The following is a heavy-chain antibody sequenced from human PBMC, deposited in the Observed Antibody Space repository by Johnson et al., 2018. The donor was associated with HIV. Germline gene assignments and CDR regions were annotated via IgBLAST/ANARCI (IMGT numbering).Heavy chain of an antibody. J-gene: IGHJ3*02. CDR1: GFTFGDYA. D-gene: IGHD5-24*01. V-gene: IGHV3-66*01. CDR2: VYSDGIT. Sequence: VQLVESGGGLVQPGRSLRLSCAASGFTFGDYAMHWVRQAPGKGLEWVSVVYSDGITFYADSVKGRFTISRDKFKNTLYLQMNSLRAEDTALYYCASSRDGYKGDNAFDIWGQGTMVTVSS. CDR3: ASSRDGYKGDNAFDI.